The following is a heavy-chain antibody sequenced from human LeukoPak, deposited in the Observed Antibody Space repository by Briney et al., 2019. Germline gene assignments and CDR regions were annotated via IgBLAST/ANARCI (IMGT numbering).Heavy chain of an antibody. CDR1: GFTFSSYA. Sequence: PGGSLRLSCAAAGFTFSSYAMSWVRQAPGKWLEWVSAISGSGGSTYYADSVKGRFTISRDNSKNTLYLQMNSLRAEDTAVYYCAKVRVERWLQFAFDIWGQGTMVTVSS. CDR3: AKVRVERWLQFAFDI. V-gene: IGHV3-23*01. J-gene: IGHJ3*02. CDR2: ISGSGGST. D-gene: IGHD5-24*01.